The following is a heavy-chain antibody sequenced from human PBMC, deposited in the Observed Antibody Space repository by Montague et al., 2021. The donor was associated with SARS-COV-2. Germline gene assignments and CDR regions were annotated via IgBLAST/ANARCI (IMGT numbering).Heavy chain of an antibody. CDR2: YS. Sequence: YSDYASSVRGRLTVNPDASKNEFSLDLNYVTPEDTAVYYCVRYSGWFYFDFWGQGTLVTVSS. CDR3: VRYSGWFYFDF. J-gene: IGHJ4*02. V-gene: IGHV6-1*01. D-gene: IGHD6-19*01.